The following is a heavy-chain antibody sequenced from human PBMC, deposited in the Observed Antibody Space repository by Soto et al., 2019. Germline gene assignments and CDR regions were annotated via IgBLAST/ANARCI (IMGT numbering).Heavy chain of an antibody. CDR1: GGSFSGYY. J-gene: IGHJ3*02. V-gene: IGHV4-34*01. Sequence: QVQRQQWGAGLLKPSETLSLTCAVYGGSFSGYYWSWIRQPPGKGLEWIGEINHSGSTNYNPSLKSRVTISVDTSKNQFSLKLSSVTAADTAVYYCARRFTTVTRHDAFDIWGQGTMVTVSS. CDR2: INHSGST. D-gene: IGHD4-17*01. CDR3: ARRFTTVTRHDAFDI.